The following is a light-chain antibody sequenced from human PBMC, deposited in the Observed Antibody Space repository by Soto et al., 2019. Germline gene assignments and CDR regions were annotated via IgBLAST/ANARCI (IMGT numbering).Light chain of an antibody. Sequence: DNVMTQSPDSLAVSLGERVTINCKSSQSMLLRSNSRNYLSWYQQKSGQPPKLLIKWASTRESGVPDRFSGSGSGPDFTLTISSLQAEDVATYYCHQYYHDLWTFGQGTLVDIK. V-gene: IGKV4-1*01. CDR2: WAS. CDR1: QSMLLRSNSRNY. J-gene: IGKJ1*01. CDR3: HQYYHDLWT.